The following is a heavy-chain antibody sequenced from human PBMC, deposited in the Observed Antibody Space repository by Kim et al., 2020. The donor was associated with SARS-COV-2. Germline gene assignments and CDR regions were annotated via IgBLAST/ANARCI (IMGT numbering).Heavy chain of an antibody. D-gene: IGHD5-18*01. CDR2: ISSSSSYT. V-gene: IGHV3-11*06. CDR1: GFTFSDYY. J-gene: IGHJ6*02. CDR3: ARARYSYGYYYYYGMDV. Sequence: GGSLRLSCAASGFTFSDYYMSWIRQAPGKGLEWVSYISSSSSYTNYADSVKGRFTISRDNAKNSLYLQMNSLRAEDTAVYYCARARYSYGYYYYYGMDVWGQGTTVTVSS.